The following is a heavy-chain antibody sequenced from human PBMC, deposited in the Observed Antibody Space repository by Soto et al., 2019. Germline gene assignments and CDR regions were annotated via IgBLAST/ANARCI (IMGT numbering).Heavy chain of an antibody. CDR3: ARANRFLEWLFPTYYFDY. CDR2: IKQDGSEK. CDR1: GFTFSSYW. Sequence: EVQLVESGGGLVQPGGSLRLSCAASGFTFSSYWMSWVRLAPGKGLEWVANIKQDGSEKYYVDSVKGRFTISRDNAKNSLYLQMNSLRAEDTAVYYCARANRFLEWLFPTYYFDYWGQGTLVTVSS. D-gene: IGHD3-3*01. J-gene: IGHJ4*02. V-gene: IGHV3-7*03.